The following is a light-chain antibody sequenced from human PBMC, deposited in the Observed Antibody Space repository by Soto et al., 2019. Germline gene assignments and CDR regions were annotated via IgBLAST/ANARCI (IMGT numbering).Light chain of an antibody. V-gene: IGKV3-20*01. J-gene: IGKJ1*01. Sequence: SLLTQSPGTLSLSQGQRATLSCRAIQSVSSNYLAWYQQKPGQTPRLLIYGASTRATGIPDRFSGSGSGTGFTLTISRLEPEDSAVYYCQQYGSSPTWTFGQGTKV. CDR2: GAS. CDR3: QQYGSSPTWT. CDR1: QSVSSNY.